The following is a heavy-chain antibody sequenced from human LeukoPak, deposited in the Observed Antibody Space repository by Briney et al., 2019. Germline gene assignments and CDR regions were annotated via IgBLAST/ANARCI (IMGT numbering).Heavy chain of an antibody. D-gene: IGHD3-16*02. CDR2: INHSGST. J-gene: IGHJ4*02. CDR1: GGSFSGYY. V-gene: IGHV4-34*01. Sequence: SETLSLTCAVYGGSFSGYYWSWIRQPPGKGLEWIGEINHSGSTNYNPSLKSRVTISVDTSKNQFSLKLSSVTAADTAVYYCARATYDYVWGSYRYRSPNFDYWGQGTLVTVSS. CDR3: ARATYDYVWGSYRYRSPNFDY.